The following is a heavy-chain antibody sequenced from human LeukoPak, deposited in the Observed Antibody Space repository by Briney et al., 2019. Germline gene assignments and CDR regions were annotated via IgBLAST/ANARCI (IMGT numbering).Heavy chain of an antibody. D-gene: IGHD3-10*01. J-gene: IGHJ4*02. CDR2: ISSNGGTT. V-gene: IGHV3-64D*06. CDR1: GFTFSDYY. CDR3: VKDLWFGVFDY. Sequence: GGSLRLSCAASGFTFSDYYMSWVRQAPGKGLEYVSAISSNGGTTYYADSVKGRFTISRDNSKNTLYLQMSSLRAEDTAVYYCVKDLWFGVFDYWGQGTLVTVSS.